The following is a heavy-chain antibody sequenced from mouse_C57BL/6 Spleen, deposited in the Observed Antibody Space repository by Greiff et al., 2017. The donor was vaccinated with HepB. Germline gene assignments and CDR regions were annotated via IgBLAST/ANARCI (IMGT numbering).Heavy chain of an antibody. CDR3: ARRGDWEGFYWYFDV. D-gene: IGHD4-1*01. CDR1: GFTFSDYG. J-gene: IGHJ1*03. V-gene: IGHV5-17*01. Sequence: EVQGVESGGGLVKPGGSLKLSCAASGFTFSDYGMHWVRQAPEKGLEWVAYISSGNSTIYYADTVKGRFTIARDNAKNTLFLQMTSLRSEDTAMYYCARRGDWEGFYWYFDVWGTGTTVTVSS. CDR2: ISSGNSTI.